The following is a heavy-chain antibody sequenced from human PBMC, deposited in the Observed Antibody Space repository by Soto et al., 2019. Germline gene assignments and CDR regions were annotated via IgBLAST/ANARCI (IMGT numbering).Heavy chain of an antibody. J-gene: IGHJ3*02. D-gene: IGHD1-26*01. CDR2: IKQDGSEK. CDR1: GFTFSSYW. V-gene: IGHV3-7*01. CDR3: ARDRGEWEPYAFDI. Sequence: EVRLVESGGGLVQPGGSLRLSCAASGFTFSSYWMSWVRQAPGKGLEWVANIKQDGSEKYYVDSVKGRFTISRDNAKNSLYLQMNSLRAEDTAVYYCARDRGEWEPYAFDIWGQGTMVTVSS.